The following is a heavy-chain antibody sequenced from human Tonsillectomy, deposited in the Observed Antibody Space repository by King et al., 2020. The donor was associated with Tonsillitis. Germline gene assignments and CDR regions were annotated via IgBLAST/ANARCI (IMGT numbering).Heavy chain of an antibody. Sequence: MQLQESGPGLVKPSETLFLTCIVSGGSISRYYWSWIRQSPGKGLDWIGYIDYSGSTNYNPSLKIRVTISVDTSKNQFSLKVSSVTAADTAVYYCARDFGDFWSGNWFDPWGQGTLVTVSS. J-gene: IGHJ5*02. V-gene: IGHV4-59*01. CDR2: IDYSGST. CDR1: GGSISRYY. D-gene: IGHD3-3*01. CDR3: ARDFGDFWSGNWFDP.